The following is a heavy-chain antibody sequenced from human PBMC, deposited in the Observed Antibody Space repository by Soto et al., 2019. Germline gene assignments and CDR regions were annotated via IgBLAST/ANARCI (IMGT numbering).Heavy chain of an antibody. CDR1: GGSFSGYY. CDR3: ARERRAMVRGVIYYYYGMDV. CDR2: INHSGST. Sequence: SETLSLTCAVYGGSFSGYYWSWIRQPPGKGLEWIGEINHSGSTNYNPSLKSRVTISVDTSKNQFSLKLSSVTAADTAVYYCARERRAMVRGVIYYYYGMDVWGQGTTVTVSS. D-gene: IGHD3-10*01. V-gene: IGHV4-34*01. J-gene: IGHJ6*02.